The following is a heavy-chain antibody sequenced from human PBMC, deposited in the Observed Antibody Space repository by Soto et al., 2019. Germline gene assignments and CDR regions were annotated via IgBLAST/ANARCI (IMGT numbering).Heavy chain of an antibody. CDR2: ISTFNGKT. CDR1: GYSFTSYG. J-gene: IGHJ4*02. CDR3: ARSCPGRTCYFIY. D-gene: IGHD2-8*02. Sequence: QVQLVQSGAEVKEPGASVKVSCKASGYSFTSYGVSWVRQAPGQGLEWMGWISTFNGKTDYAERLQGRVTMTTDTSTNPAYMELRSLRSDDTAIYYCARSCPGRTCYFIYWGQGTLVAVSS. V-gene: IGHV1-18*01.